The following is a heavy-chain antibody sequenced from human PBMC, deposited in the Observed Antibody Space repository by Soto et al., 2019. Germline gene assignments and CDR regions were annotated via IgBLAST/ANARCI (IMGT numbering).Heavy chain of an antibody. D-gene: IGHD3-16*02. V-gene: IGHV4-59*08. J-gene: IGHJ3*02. Sequence: SETLSLTCTVSGGSISSYYWSWIRQPPGKGLEWIGYIYYSGSTNYNPSLKSRVTISVDTSKNQFSLKLSSVTAADTAVYYCARHSGYDYIWGSYRYAFDIWGQGTMVTVSS. CDR2: IYYSGST. CDR1: GGSISSYY. CDR3: ARHSGYDYIWGSYRYAFDI.